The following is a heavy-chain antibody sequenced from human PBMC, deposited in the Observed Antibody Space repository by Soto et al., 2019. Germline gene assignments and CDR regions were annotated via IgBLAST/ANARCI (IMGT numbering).Heavy chain of an antibody. Sequence: SETLSLTCTVSGGSISSGDFYWSWIRQPPGRGLEWIGYNYYSGSTYYNPSLQSRVAISLDTSKNQSSLKLSSVTAADTAVYYCARERVPAYIHHTWFDPWGQGSLVTVSS. V-gene: IGHV4-30-4*01. D-gene: IGHD2-2*02. CDR2: NYYSGST. J-gene: IGHJ5*02. CDR1: GGSISSGDFY. CDR3: ARERVPAYIHHTWFDP.